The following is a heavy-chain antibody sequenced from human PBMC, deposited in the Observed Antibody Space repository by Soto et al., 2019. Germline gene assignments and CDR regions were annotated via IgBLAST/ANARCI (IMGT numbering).Heavy chain of an antibody. CDR1: GGSISSYY. CDR3: ARALQGPYYYYYYYMDV. D-gene: IGHD1-1*01. Sequence: SETLSLTCTVSGGSISSYYWSWIRQPPGKGLEWIGYIYYSGSTNYNPSLKSRVTISVDTSKNQFSLKLSSVTAADTAVYYCARALQGPYYYYYYYMDVWGKGTTVTVSS. J-gene: IGHJ6*03. V-gene: IGHV4-59*01. CDR2: IYYSGST.